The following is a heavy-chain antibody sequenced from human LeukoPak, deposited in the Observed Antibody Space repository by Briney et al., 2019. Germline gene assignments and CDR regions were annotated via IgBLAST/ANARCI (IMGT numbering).Heavy chain of an antibody. J-gene: IGHJ6*02. CDR3: ARDRGSREDGMDV. V-gene: IGHV3-33*01. CDR1: VFTFSSYG. D-gene: IGHD1-26*01. CDR2: IWYDGNNK. Sequence: GGSLRLSCAASVFTFSSYGMHWVRQAPGKGLEWVAVIWYDGNNKYYADFVKGRFTISRDNSKNTLYLQLNSLRAEDTAVYNCARDRGSREDGMDVWGQGTTVTVSS.